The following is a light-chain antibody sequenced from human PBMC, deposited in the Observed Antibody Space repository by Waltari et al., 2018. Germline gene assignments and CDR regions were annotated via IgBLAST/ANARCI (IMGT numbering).Light chain of an antibody. Sequence: DTQMTQSPSSLSASVGDRVTITCRASQFFSNYLNWYQHKLGKAPKLLISAASSLQGGVPSRFSGSGSGTDFTLTISSLQPEDFATYYCQQTYTSPPEYTFGQGTKLEIK. J-gene: IGKJ2*01. V-gene: IGKV1-39*01. CDR3: QQTYTSPPEYT. CDR1: QFFSNY. CDR2: AAS.